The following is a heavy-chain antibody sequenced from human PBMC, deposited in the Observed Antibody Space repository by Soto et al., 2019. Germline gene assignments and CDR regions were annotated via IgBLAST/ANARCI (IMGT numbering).Heavy chain of an antibody. CDR2: ISSSSSYI. CDR3: ARGTIFGVVMGQLTAFDI. CDR1: GCALSSYS. V-gene: IGHV3-21*01. J-gene: IGHJ3*02. Sequence: GGSLRLSCAASGCALSSYSMNWVRQAPGKGLEWVSSISSSSSYIYYADSVKGRFTISRDNAKNSLYLQMNSLRAEDTAVYYCARGTIFGVVMGQLTAFDIWGQGTMVTVSS. D-gene: IGHD3-3*01.